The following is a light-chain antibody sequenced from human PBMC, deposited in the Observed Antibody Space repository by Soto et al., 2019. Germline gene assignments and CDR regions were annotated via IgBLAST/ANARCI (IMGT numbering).Light chain of an antibody. CDR3: QSYDSSLSGSR. J-gene: IGLJ3*02. Sequence: QSVLTQPPSVSGAPGQRVTISCTGSSSNIGAGYAVHWYQQLPGTAPKLLIYGNTNRPSGVPDRFSGSKSATSASLAITGLQAEDEADYYCQSYDSSLSGSRFGGGTKVTVL. CDR2: GNT. CDR1: SSNIGAGYA. V-gene: IGLV1-40*01.